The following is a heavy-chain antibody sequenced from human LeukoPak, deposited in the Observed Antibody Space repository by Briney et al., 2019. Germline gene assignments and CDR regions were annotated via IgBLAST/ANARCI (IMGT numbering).Heavy chain of an antibody. CDR2: ISYDGSNK. J-gene: IGHJ4*02. Sequence: PGRSLRLSCAASGFTFSSYAMHWVRQAPGKGLEWVAVISYDGSNKYYADSVKGRFTISGDNSKNTLYLQMNSLGAEDTAVYYCAREFSGILDYWGQGTLVTVSS. CDR3: AREFSGILDY. CDR1: GFTFSSYA. V-gene: IGHV3-30*04.